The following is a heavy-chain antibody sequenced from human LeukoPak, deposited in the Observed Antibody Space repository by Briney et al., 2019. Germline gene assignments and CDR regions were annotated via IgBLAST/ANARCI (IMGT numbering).Heavy chain of an antibody. V-gene: IGHV4-4*07. J-gene: IGHJ4*02. CDR3: ARHFGSGSQPHHWFGLVLTPVYFDY. D-gene: IGHD3/OR15-3a*01. CDR1: GGSISSYY. Sequence: SETLSLTCTVSGGSISSYYWSWIRQPAGKGLEWIGRIYTSGSTNYNPSLKSRVTISVDTSKNQFSLKLSSVTAADTAVYYCARHFGSGSQPHHWFGLVLTPVYFDYWGQGTLVTVSS. CDR2: IYTSGST.